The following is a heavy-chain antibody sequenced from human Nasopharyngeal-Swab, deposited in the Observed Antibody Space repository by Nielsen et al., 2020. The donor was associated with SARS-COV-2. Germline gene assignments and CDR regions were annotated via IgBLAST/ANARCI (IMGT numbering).Heavy chain of an antibody. CDR3: ARHSRDYYDSSGYYFDY. Sequence: GESLKISCQCSGYSFTSYWIGWVRQLPGKGLEWMGIIYPGDSDTRYSPSFQGQVTISADKSISTAYLQWSSLKASDTAMYYCARHSRDYYDSSGYYFDYWGQGTLVTVSS. D-gene: IGHD3-22*01. CDR1: GYSFTSYW. V-gene: IGHV5-51*01. J-gene: IGHJ4*02. CDR2: IYPGDSDT.